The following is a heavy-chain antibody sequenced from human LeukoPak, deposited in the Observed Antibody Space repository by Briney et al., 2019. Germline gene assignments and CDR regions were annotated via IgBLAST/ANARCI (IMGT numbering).Heavy chain of an antibody. CDR3: TRDQTPYY. V-gene: IGHV3-7*03. J-gene: IGHJ4*02. Sequence: GGSLRLSCAASGFTFSNYWMSWVRQAPGKGLEWVANIKQDGSDKYYVDFVKGRFTISRDNAKNSLYLQMNSLKTEDTAVYYCTRDQTPYYWGQGTLVTVSS. CDR2: IKQDGSDK. CDR1: GFTFSNYW.